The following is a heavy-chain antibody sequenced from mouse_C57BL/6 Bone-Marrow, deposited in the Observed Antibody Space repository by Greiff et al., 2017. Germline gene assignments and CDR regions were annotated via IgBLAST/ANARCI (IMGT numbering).Heavy chain of an antibody. CDR3: ARRGNYFRWYFDV. J-gene: IGHJ1*03. CDR1: GFSLSTSGMG. Sequence: QVTLKVSGPGLLQSSQTLSLTCSFSGFSLSTSGMGVSWIRQPSGKGLEWLAHIYWDDDKRYNPSLKSRLTISKDTSRNQVFLKITSVDTADTATYYCARRGNYFRWYFDVWGTGTTVTVSS. CDR2: IYWDDDK. V-gene: IGHV8-12*01. D-gene: IGHD2-1*01.